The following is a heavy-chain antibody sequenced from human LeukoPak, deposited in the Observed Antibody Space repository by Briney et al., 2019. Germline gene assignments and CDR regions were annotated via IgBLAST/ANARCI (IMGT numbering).Heavy chain of an antibody. CDR1: GGTFSSYA. CDR3: AREYGDYHDAFDI. J-gene: IGHJ3*02. Sequence: ASVKVSCKASGGTFSSYAISWVRQAPGQGLEWTGGIIPIFGTANYAQKFQGRVTITADKSTSTAYMELSSLRSEDTAVYYCAREYGDYHDAFDIWGQGTMVTVSS. D-gene: IGHD4-17*01. V-gene: IGHV1-69*06. CDR2: IIPIFGTA.